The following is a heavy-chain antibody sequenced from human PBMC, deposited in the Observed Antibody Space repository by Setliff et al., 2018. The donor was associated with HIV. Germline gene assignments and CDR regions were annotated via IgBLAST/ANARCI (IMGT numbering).Heavy chain of an antibody. CDR2: IHTSGNT. Sequence: PSETLSLTCVVYGGSFGGYYWSWIRQPPGKGLEWIGRIHTSGNTNYNPSLKSRVTISVDTSKSQFSLKLSSLTAADTAVYYCARGRTQWPNYNYFDPWGLGTLVTVSS. CDR3: ARGRTQWPNYNYFDP. V-gene: IGHV4-59*10. D-gene: IGHD6-19*01. CDR1: GGSFGGYY. J-gene: IGHJ5*02.